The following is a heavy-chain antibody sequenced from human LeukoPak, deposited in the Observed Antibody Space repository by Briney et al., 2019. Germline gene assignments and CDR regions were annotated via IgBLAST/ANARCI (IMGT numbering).Heavy chain of an antibody. D-gene: IGHD4-17*01. Sequence: SETLSLTCTVSGGSISSYYWSWIRQPPGKGLEWIGYIYYSGSTNYNPSLKSRVTISVDTSKNQFSLKLSSVTAADTAVYYCARGYGNFDYWGQGTLVTVSS. V-gene: IGHV4-59*01. CDR3: ARGYGNFDY. CDR1: GGSISSYY. CDR2: IYYSGST. J-gene: IGHJ4*02.